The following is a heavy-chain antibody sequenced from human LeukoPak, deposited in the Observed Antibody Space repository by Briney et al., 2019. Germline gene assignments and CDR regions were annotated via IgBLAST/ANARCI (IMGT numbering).Heavy chain of an antibody. V-gene: IGHV3-23*01. CDR1: GFTFSSYA. CDR3: AKRAAYSRSSLVLPFDAFDL. Sequence: PGGSLRLSCAASGFTFSSYAMSWVRQAPGKGLEWVSAISGSGGSTNYADSVKGRFTISRDNSKNTLYLQMNSLRAEDTAVYYCAKRAAYSRSSLVLPFDAFDLWGQGTMVTVSS. D-gene: IGHD6-6*01. J-gene: IGHJ3*01. CDR2: ISGSGGST.